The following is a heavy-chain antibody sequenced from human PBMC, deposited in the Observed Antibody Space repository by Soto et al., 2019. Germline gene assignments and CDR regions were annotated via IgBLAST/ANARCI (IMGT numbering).Heavy chain of an antibody. Sequence: EVQLVESGGGLVQPGGSLKLSCAASGFTFSGSAMHWVLQASGKGLEWVGRIRSKANSYATAYAASVKGRSTISRADSKDTVYLQMTSLKTDDTAVYYCTRPSKVYGDYDLDYCAYRGEGALVAVSS. CDR2: IRSKANSYAT. CDR1: GFTFSGSA. J-gene: IGHJ4*02. CDR3: TRPSKVYGDYDLDYCAY. D-gene: IGHD4-17*01. V-gene: IGHV3-73*01.